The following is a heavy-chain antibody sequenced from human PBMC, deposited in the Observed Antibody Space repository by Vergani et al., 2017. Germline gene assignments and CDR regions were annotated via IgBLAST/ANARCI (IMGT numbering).Heavy chain of an antibody. CDR1: GYSISSGYY. Sequence: QVQLQESGPGLVKPSETLSLTCAVSGYSISSGYYWGWIRQPPGKGLEWIGSIYHSGSTYYNPSLKSLVTISVDTSKNQFALKLSSVTAADTAVYYCARDPSGDSSGDYYPLFDYWGQGTLVTVSS. D-gene: IGHD3-22*01. V-gene: IGHV4-38-2*02. J-gene: IGHJ4*02. CDR2: IYHSGST. CDR3: ARDPSGDSSGDYYPLFDY.